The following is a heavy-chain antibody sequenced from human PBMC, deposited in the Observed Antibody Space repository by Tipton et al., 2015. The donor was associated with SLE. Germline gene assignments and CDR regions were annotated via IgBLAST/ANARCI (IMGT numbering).Heavy chain of an antibody. D-gene: IGHD2-8*01. J-gene: IGHJ4*02. CDR3: ARGLMGP. V-gene: IGHV3-53*01. Sequence: SLRLSCAASGFTVSSNYMSWVRQAPGKGLEWVSVIYSGGSTYYADSVKGRFTISRDTSKNQFSLKLSSVTAADTAVYYCARGLMGPWGQGTLVTVSS. CDR1: GFTVSSNY. CDR2: IYSGGST.